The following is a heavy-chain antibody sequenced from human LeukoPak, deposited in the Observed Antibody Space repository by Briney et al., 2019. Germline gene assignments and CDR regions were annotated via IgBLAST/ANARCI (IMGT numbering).Heavy chain of an antibody. V-gene: IGHV3-30*04. J-gene: IGHJ6*04. Sequence: GGSLRLSCAVSGFNLTNYAMHWVHQAPGKGLEWVTLISYADSVKGRFTFSRDKSKNTLYLQMNSLRPEDSAVYYCASDPRDGGQNVWGKGTTVTVSS. CDR2: ISY. CDR1: GFNLTNYA. CDR3: ASDPRDGGQNV. D-gene: IGHD5-24*01.